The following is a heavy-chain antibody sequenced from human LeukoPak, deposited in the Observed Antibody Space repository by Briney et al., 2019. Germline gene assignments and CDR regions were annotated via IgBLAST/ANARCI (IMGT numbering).Heavy chain of an antibody. CDR3: ATDLRVETAMRGYYGMDV. Sequence: GSVKVSCKVSGYTLTELSMHWVRQAPGKGLEWMGGFDPEDGETIYAQKFQGRVTMTEDTSADTAYMELSSLRSEDTAVYYCATDLRVETAMRGYYGMDVWGQGTTVTVSS. CDR1: GYTLTELS. D-gene: IGHD5-18*01. CDR2: FDPEDGET. V-gene: IGHV1-24*01. J-gene: IGHJ6*02.